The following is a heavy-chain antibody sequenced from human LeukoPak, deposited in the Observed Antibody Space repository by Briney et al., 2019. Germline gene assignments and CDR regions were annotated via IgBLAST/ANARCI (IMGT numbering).Heavy chain of an antibody. CDR3: ARVPRIAARPFDY. J-gene: IGHJ4*02. CDR2: INPSSGGT. V-gene: IGHV1-2*02. CDR1: GYSFSDKY. D-gene: IGHD6-6*01. Sequence: ASVKVSCKASGYSFSDKYMHWVRQAPGQGLEWMGWINPSSGGTNYAQKFQGRVTVTRDTSISTAYMELSRLRSDDTAVYYCARVPRIAARPFDYWGQGTLVTVSS.